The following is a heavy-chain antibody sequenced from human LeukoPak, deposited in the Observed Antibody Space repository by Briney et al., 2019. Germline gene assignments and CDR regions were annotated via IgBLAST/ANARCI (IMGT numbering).Heavy chain of an antibody. J-gene: IGHJ4*02. CDR1: GFSFSSYN. Sequence: GTSLRLSCAASGFSFSSYNFHWVRQAPGKGLKWLGFISYDGNIKYEDSVKGRFTISRDNSKNTLYLQMNSLKPEDTAMYYCGRDFVNDAKARFDSWGQGTLVTVSS. CDR3: GRDFVNDAKARFDS. D-gene: IGHD4/OR15-4a*01. CDR2: ISYDGNIK. V-gene: IGHV3-30*03.